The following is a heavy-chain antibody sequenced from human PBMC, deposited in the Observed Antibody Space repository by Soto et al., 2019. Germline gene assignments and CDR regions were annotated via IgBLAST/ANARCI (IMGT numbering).Heavy chain of an antibody. CDR3: ARDGYCTNGVCYTVFDY. V-gene: IGHV4-59*12. CDR1: GGSISGYY. D-gene: IGHD2-8*01. CDR2: VWYDGST. Sequence: SETLSLTCTVSGGSISGYYWSWIRQPPGKGLEWIGYVWYDGSTNYNPSLKSRVTISLDTSKNQFSLKLSSVTAADTAVYYCARDGYCTNGVCYTVFDYWGQGTLVTVSS. J-gene: IGHJ4*02.